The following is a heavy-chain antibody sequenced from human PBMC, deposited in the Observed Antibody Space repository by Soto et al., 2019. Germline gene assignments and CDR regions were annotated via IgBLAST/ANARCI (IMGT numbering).Heavy chain of an antibody. V-gene: IGHV1-69*13. CDR1: GGTFSNYA. Sequence: SVKVSCKASGGTFSNYAISWVRQAPGQGLEWMGGIITTFNTATYALDFHGRVTITADENARTAYMELSSLRSDDTAVYYCARSRCPNGVCYSHSTGLDVWGPGTTVTVSS. CDR3: ARSRCPNGVCYSHSTGLDV. J-gene: IGHJ6*02. D-gene: IGHD2-8*01. CDR2: IITTFNTA.